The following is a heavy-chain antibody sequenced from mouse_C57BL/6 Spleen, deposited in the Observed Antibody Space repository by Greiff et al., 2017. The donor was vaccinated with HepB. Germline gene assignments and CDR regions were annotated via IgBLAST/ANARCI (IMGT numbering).Heavy chain of an antibody. D-gene: IGHD1-1*01. CDR3: ARGYYGSSYTSFAY. V-gene: IGHV1-52*01. CDR1: GYTFTSYW. Sequence: QVQLQQPGAELVRPGSSVKLSCKASGYTFTSYWMHWVKQRPIQGLEWIGNIDPSDSETHYNQKVKDKATLTVDKSSSTAYMQLSSLTSEDSAVYYCARGYYGSSYTSFAYWGQGTLVTVSA. J-gene: IGHJ3*01. CDR2: IDPSDSET.